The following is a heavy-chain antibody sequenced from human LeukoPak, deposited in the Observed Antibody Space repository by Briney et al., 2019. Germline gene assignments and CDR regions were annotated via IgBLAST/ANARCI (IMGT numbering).Heavy chain of an antibody. CDR2: INAGNGNT. D-gene: IGHD2-15*01. V-gene: IGHV1-3*01. CDR3: ARGPPSALLYCNGRNCYSGLFDP. Sequence: ASVKVSCKASGYTFTKYAIHWVRQAPGQRLEWMGWINAGNGNTKYSQKFQGRVTITRDTSASTIYMELSSLRSEDTAVYYCARGPPSALLYCNGRNCYSGLFDPWGQGTLVTVSS. CDR1: GYTFTKYA. J-gene: IGHJ5*02.